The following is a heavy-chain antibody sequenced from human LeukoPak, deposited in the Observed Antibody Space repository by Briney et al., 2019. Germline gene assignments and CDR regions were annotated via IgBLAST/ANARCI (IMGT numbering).Heavy chain of an antibody. CDR1: GFIVSSNY. J-gene: IGHJ4*02. CDR2: ISSGGNT. Sequence: GGSLRLSCAASGFIVSSNYMSWVRQAPGKGLEWVSVISSGGNTYYADSVKGRFTISRDNSKNTVFLQMNSLRAEDTAVYYCGREVRGYYFDYWGQGTLVTVSS. CDR3: GREVRGYYFDY. V-gene: IGHV3-53*01. D-gene: IGHD3-22*01.